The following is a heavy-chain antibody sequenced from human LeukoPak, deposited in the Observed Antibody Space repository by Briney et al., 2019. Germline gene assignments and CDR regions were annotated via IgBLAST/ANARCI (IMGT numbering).Heavy chain of an antibody. Sequence: ASVTVSCKASGYTFTGYYMHWVRQAPGQGLEWMGWINPNSGGTNYAQKFQGRVTMTRDTSISTAYMELSRLRSDDTAVYYCASIFRPTVTTTSGIDYWGQGTLVTVSS. J-gene: IGHJ4*02. V-gene: IGHV1-2*02. CDR3: ASIFRPTVTTTSGIDY. D-gene: IGHD4-17*01. CDR2: INPNSGGT. CDR1: GYTFTGYY.